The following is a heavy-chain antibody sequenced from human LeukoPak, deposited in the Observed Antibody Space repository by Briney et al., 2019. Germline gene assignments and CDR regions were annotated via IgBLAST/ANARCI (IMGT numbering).Heavy chain of an antibody. Sequence: GGSLRLSCAASGFTLSSYWMHWVRQAPGKGLEWVAVIWYDGSNKYYADSVKGRFTISRDNSKNTLYLQMNSLRAEDTAVYYCARAFGYSSGFDYWGQGTLVTVSS. CDR2: IWYDGSNK. D-gene: IGHD6-19*01. CDR3: ARAFGYSSGFDY. J-gene: IGHJ4*02. V-gene: IGHV3-33*08. CDR1: GFTLSSYW.